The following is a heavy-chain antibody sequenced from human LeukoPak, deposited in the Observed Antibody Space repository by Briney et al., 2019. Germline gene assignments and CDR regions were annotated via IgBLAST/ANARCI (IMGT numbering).Heavy chain of an antibody. Sequence: SETLSLTCTVSGGSISSSSYYWGWIRQPPGKGLEWIGSIYYSGSTYYNPSLKSRVTISVDTSKNQFSPKLSSVTAADTAVYYCARRSPTDDYWGQGTLVTVSS. D-gene: IGHD2-15*01. CDR1: GGSISSSSYY. J-gene: IGHJ4*02. V-gene: IGHV4-39*01. CDR3: ARRSPTDDY. CDR2: IYYSGST.